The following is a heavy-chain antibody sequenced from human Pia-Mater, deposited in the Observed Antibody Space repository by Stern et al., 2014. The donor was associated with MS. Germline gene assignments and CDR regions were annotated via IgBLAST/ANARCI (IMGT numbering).Heavy chain of an antibody. CDR1: GYTFTSYA. D-gene: IGHD3-10*01. V-gene: IGHV1-8*01. J-gene: IGHJ4*02. CDR3: ARRRQYYYGSGDY. Sequence: VQLVESGAEVKKPGASVKVSCKASGYTFTSYAVTWVRQAPGQGLEWMGWMNPDSGNIGYAQKFQGRVIMTRSTSISTAYMELTSLRSEDTAVYYCARRRQYYYGSGDYWGQGTLVTVSS. CDR2: MNPDSGNI.